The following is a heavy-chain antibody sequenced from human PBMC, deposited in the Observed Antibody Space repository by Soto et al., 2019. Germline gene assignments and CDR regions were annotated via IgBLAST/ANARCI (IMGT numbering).Heavy chain of an antibody. CDR2: IIPILGIA. D-gene: IGHD3-10*02. J-gene: IGHJ6*02. CDR3: ARDVRGYYYGMDV. CDR1: GGTFSSYT. Sequence: QVQLVQSGAEVKKPGSSVKVSCKASGGTFSSYTISWVRQAPGQGLEWMGRIIPILGIANYAQKFQGRVTXTXEXXTSTAYMELSSLRSEDTAVYYCARDVRGYYYGMDVWGQGTTVTVSS. V-gene: IGHV1-69*08.